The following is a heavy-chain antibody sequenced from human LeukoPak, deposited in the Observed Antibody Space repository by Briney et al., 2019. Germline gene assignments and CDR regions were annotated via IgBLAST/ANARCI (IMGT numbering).Heavy chain of an antibody. CDR1: GGSISGSSYY. J-gene: IGHJ4*02. CDR3: ARGYGSGSYPALGY. D-gene: IGHD3-10*01. Sequence: KPSETLSLTCTVSGGSISGSSYYWGWIRQPPGKGLEWIGEINHSGSTNYNPSLKSRVTISVDTSKNQFSLKLSSVTAADTAVYYCARGYGSGSYPALGYWGQGTLVTVSS. CDR2: INHSGST. V-gene: IGHV4-39*07.